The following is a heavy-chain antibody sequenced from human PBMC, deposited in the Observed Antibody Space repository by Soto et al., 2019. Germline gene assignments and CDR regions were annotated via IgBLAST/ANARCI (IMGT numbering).Heavy chain of an antibody. CDR3: ARGYCRSTSCYEFDY. Sequence: PSETLSLTCTVSSGSISSYYWNWIRQPPGKGLEWIGSIYYSGNTNYSPSLKSRVTISVDTSKKQFSLKLTSVTAADTAMYYCARGYCRSTSCYEFDYWGQGTLVTVSS. V-gene: IGHV4-59*01. D-gene: IGHD2-2*01. CDR2: IYYSGNT. J-gene: IGHJ4*02. CDR1: SGSISSYY.